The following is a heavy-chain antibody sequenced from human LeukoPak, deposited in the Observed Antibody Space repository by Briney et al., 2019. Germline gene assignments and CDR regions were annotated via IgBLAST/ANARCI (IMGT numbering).Heavy chain of an antibody. CDR2: IKQDGSEK. CDR3: ARGRSASYGDYGRLVAY. J-gene: IGHJ4*02. V-gene: IGHV3-7*04. D-gene: IGHD4-17*01. CDR1: GFTFSSYW. Sequence: GGSLRLSCAASGFTFSSYWMSWVRQAPGKGLEWVANIKQDGSEKYYVDSVKGRFTISRDNAKSSLYLQMNSLRAEDTAVYYCARGRSASYGDYGRLVAYWGQGTLVTVSS.